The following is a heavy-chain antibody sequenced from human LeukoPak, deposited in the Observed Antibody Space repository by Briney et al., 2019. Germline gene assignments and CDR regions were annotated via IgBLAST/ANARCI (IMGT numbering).Heavy chain of an antibody. CDR1: GFTFDDYG. V-gene: IGHV3-20*04. Sequence: PGGSLRLSCAASGFTFDDYGMSWVRQAPGKGLEWVSCINWNGGGTGYADSVKGRFTISRDNAKNSLYLQMNSLRAEDTAVYYCVELGITIIGGVWSKGTTVTISS. CDR2: INWNGGGT. CDR3: VELGITIIGGV. D-gene: IGHD3-10*02. J-gene: IGHJ6*04.